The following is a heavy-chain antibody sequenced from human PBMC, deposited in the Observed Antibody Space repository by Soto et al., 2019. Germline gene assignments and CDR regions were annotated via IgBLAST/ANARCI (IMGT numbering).Heavy chain of an antibody. CDR3: ERDPIRGDGYVFDS. Sequence: PSQTLSLTCAICGGSVSRNTASCNWSRKSAARGLEWVGRTYDRSKWYNDYAVSLKSRITISPDTSKNQFSLQLNSVTPEDTAVYYCERDPIRGDGYVFDSWGQGALVTVSS. D-gene: IGHD5-12*01. CDR1: GGSVSRNTAS. J-gene: IGHJ5*01. CDR2: TYDRSKWYN. V-gene: IGHV6-1*01.